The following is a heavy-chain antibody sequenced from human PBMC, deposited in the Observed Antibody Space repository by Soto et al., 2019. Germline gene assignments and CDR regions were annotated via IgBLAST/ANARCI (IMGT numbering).Heavy chain of an antibody. CDR1: GSTVRNSA. Sequence: LRLSCTVSGSTVRNSAINWGRQAPGKKLEWVSSLSGSGGTTYYADSVKGRFIISRDNSKNTLYLLMNSLRAEDTALYYCAKQRADYGSGADTFYFDSWGQGALVTVSS. CDR2: LSGSGGTT. V-gene: IGHV3-23*01. CDR3: AKQRADYGSGADTFYFDS. D-gene: IGHD3-10*01. J-gene: IGHJ4*02.